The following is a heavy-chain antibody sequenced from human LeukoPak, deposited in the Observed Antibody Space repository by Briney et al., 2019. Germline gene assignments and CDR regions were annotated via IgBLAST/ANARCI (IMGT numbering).Heavy chain of an antibody. V-gene: IGHV3-23*01. CDR3: AKRNYYYYYTDV. J-gene: IGHJ6*03. CDR1: GFTFSIYG. CDR2: MSGSGGST. Sequence: QPGGSLRLSCAASGFTFSIYGMRWVRQAPGGGREWVSVMSGSGGSTYYADAVTGPFTISRNNSKNTLYLQMNSLRAEDTAVYYFAKRNYYYYYTDVWSKGTTVTVSS.